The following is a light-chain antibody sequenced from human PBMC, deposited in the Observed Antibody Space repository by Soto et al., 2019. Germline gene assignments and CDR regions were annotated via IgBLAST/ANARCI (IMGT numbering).Light chain of an antibody. Sequence: EIVLTQSPGTLSLSPGEIATLSFRASQSVTSNSLTWYQQKPGQAPRLLIYGASTRATGIPDRFSGSGSGTDFTLTVSRLEPEDFAVYYCQQYGSSPLTFGGGTKVDIK. CDR2: GAS. CDR1: QSVTSNS. J-gene: IGKJ4*01. V-gene: IGKV3-20*01. CDR3: QQYGSSPLT.